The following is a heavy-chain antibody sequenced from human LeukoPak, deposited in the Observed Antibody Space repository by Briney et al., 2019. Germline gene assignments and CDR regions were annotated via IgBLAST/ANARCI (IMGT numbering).Heavy chain of an antibody. V-gene: IGHV3-7*01. CDR2: INQDGSEK. CDR3: ARDKVTD. CDR1: GFTFSSHW. J-gene: IGHJ4*01. Sequence: PGGSLRLSCAASGFTFSSHWMSWVRQTPGKGLEWVAHINQDGSEKYYVDSVKGRFTISRDNAKNSLHLQVNSLRSEDTAVYYCARDKVTDWGHGALVTLSS.